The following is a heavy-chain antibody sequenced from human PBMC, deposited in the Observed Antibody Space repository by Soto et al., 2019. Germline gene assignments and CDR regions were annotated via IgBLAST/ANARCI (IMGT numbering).Heavy chain of an antibody. V-gene: IGHV4-59*01. CDR3: ARDVQVVAGTNWFYP. J-gene: IGHJ5*02. CDR1: GGSISSYY. Sequence: SETLSLTCTVSGGSISSYYWSWIRQPPGKGLEWIGYINYSGSTNYNPSLKSRITISVDTSKNQLSLNLSSVTAADTAVYYCARDVQVVAGTNWFYPWGQRTLGTVS. CDR2: INYSGST. D-gene: IGHD6-19*01.